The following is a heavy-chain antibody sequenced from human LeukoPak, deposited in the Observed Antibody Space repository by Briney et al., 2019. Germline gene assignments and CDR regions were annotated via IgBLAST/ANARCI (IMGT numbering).Heavy chain of an antibody. CDR1: GFTFSNAW. V-gene: IGHV4-34*01. Sequence: GSLRLSCAASGFTFSNAWMSWVRQAPGKGLEWIGEINHSGSTNYNPSLKSRVTISVDTSKNQFSLKLSSVTAADTAVYYCARSNPYYYDSSGYFGYWGQGTLVTVSS. J-gene: IGHJ4*02. CDR3: ARSNPYYYDSSGYFGY. D-gene: IGHD3-22*01. CDR2: INHSGST.